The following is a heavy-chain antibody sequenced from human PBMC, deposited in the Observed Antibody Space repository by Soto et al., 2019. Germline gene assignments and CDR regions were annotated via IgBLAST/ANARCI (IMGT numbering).Heavy chain of an antibody. J-gene: IGHJ3*02. D-gene: IGHD1-26*01. CDR1: GGSFSGYY. CDR2: INHSGST. CDR3: ARGNGSYFAFDI. Sequence: SETLSLTCAVYGGSFSGYYWSWIRQPPGKGLEWIGEINHSGSTNYNPSLKRRVTISVDTAKNQFSLKLSSVTAADTAVYYCARGNGSYFAFDIWGQGTMVTVSS. V-gene: IGHV4-34*01.